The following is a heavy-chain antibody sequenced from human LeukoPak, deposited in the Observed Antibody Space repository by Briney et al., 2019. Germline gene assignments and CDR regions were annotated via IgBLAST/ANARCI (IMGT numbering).Heavy chain of an antibody. J-gene: IGHJ5*02. CDR3: AEEGLVGP. CDR2: ISGSGGST. V-gene: IGHV3-23*01. CDR1: GFTFSSYA. Sequence: GGSLRLSCAASGFTFSSYALSWVRQAPGKGLEWVSAISGSGGSTYYADSVKGRSTISSDNSKSTLYLQMNSLRAEDTAVYYCAEEGLVGPWGQGTLVTVSS. D-gene: IGHD3-9*01.